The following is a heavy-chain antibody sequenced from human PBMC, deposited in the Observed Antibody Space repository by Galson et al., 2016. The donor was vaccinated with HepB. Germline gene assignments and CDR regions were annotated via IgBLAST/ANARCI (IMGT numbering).Heavy chain of an antibody. CDR2: ISSSSGYI. CDR3: ARERGGPGYCDGGSCYQTFDY. CDR1: GFTFSSYW. J-gene: IGHJ4*02. D-gene: IGHD2-15*01. Sequence: SLRLSCAASGFTFSSYWMSWVRQAPGKGLEWVSSISSSSGYIYYEDSVKGRYTISRDNAKNSLYLQMNSLRAKDKAVYYCARERGGPGYCDGGSCYQTFDYWGQGTLVTVSS. V-gene: IGHV3-21*01.